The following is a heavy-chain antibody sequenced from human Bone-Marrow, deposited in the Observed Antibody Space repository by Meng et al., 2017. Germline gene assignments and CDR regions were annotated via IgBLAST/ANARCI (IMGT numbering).Heavy chain of an antibody. Sequence: GESLKISCAASGFTFSSYWMSWVRQAPGKGLEWVANIKQDGSEKYYVDSVKGRFTISRDNAKNSLYLQMNSLRAEDTAVYYCARAFDNPYYFDYWGQGTLVTVSS. CDR2: IKQDGSEK. D-gene: IGHD1-1*01. J-gene: IGHJ4*02. V-gene: IGHV3-7*01. CDR1: GFTFSSYW. CDR3: ARAFDNPYYFDY.